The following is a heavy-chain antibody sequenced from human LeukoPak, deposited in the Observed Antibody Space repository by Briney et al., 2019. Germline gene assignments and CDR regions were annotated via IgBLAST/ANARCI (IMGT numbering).Heavy chain of an antibody. CDR2: IYSGGDT. CDR1: GFTVSNNY. Sequence: GGSLRLSCAASGFTVSNNYMNWVRQAPGKGLEWVSLIYSGGDTHYADSVKGRFTISRDSSKNTLYLQMNSLRAEDTAVYYCARDPPAVRTNTYAWGQGALVTVSS. CDR3: ARDPPAVRTNTYA. D-gene: IGHD4/OR15-4a*01. V-gene: IGHV3-66*01. J-gene: IGHJ5*02.